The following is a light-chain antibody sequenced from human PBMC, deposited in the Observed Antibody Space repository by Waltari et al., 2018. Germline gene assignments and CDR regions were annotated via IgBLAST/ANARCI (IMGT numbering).Light chain of an antibody. V-gene: IGKV1-5*01. CDR2: DAS. J-gene: IGKJ1*01. CDR3: QQYNSYSGT. Sequence: DIQMTQSPSTLSASVGDRVTITCRASQSISSWLAWYKQKPGKAPKLLIYDASCLESGVPSRFSGSGSGTEFTLTISSLQPDDFATYYCQQYNSYSGTFGQGTKVEIK. CDR1: QSISSW.